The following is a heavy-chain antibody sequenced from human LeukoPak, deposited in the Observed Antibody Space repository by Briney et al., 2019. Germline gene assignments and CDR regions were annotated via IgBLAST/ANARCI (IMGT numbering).Heavy chain of an antibody. D-gene: IGHD3-16*02. CDR2: IIPTLDVA. Sequence: SVKVSCKASGDNFDTYVVTWVRQAPGQGLEWMGRIIPTLDVANFAQKFNGRVSITADKSTNTAHLELSSLRSEDTAVYYCTREGVYSPDPSSYHRLPFDIWGKGTVVIVSS. CDR1: GDNFDTYV. J-gene: IGHJ3*02. CDR3: TREGVYSPDPSSYHRLPFDI. V-gene: IGHV1-69*04.